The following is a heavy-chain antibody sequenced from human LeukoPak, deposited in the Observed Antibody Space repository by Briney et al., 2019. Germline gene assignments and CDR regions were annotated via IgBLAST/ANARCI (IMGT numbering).Heavy chain of an antibody. D-gene: IGHD3-10*01. CDR1: GFTFSGYG. CDR2: ISYDGTNK. V-gene: IGHV3-30*18. CDR3: AKDLAYYGSGSLIMPENYYYGMDV. J-gene: IGHJ6*02. Sequence: QPGRSLRLSCAASGFTFSGYGMHWVRQAPGKGLEWVTFISYDGTNKEYSDSVKGRFTISRDTSKNTLYLQMNSLRAEDTAVYYCAKDLAYYGSGSLIMPENYYYGMDVWGQGTTVTVSS.